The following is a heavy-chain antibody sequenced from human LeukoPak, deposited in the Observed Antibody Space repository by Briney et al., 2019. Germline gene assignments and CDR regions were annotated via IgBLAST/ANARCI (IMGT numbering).Heavy chain of an antibody. CDR3: ARRKFGYDDAFDI. D-gene: IGHD5-12*01. Sequence: ASVKVSCKASGYTFTSYDINWVRQATGRGLEWMGWMNPNSGNTGYAQKFQGRVTMTRNTSISTAYMELSSLRSEDTAVYYCARRKFGYDDAFDIWGQGTMVTVSS. J-gene: IGHJ3*02. CDR1: GYTFTSYD. V-gene: IGHV1-8*01. CDR2: MNPNSGNT.